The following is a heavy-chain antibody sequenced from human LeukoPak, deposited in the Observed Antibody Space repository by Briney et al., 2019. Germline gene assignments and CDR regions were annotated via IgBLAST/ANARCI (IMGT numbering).Heavy chain of an antibody. V-gene: IGHV1-46*01. Sequence: ASVKVSCKASGYTFTSYYMHWLRQAPGQGLEWMGIINPSGGSTGYAQKFQGRVTMTRDTSTSTVYMELSSLRSEDTAVYYCARGYYDSSGYYLAEYFQHWGQGTLVTVSS. CDR2: INPSGGST. J-gene: IGHJ1*01. CDR1: GYTFTSYY. CDR3: ARGYYDSSGYYLAEYFQH. D-gene: IGHD3-22*01.